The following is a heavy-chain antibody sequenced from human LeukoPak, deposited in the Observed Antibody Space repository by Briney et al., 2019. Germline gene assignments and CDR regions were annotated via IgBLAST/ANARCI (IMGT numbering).Heavy chain of an antibody. CDR3: ARDLGGSSADY. D-gene: IGHD6-6*01. Sequence: SETLSLTCTVSGGSISSYYWSWIRQPPGKGLEWIGYIYCSGSTNYNPSLKSRVTISVDTSKNQFSLKLSSVTAADTAVYYCARDLGGSSADYWGQGTLVTVSS. V-gene: IGHV4-59*01. CDR2: IYCSGST. J-gene: IGHJ4*02. CDR1: GGSISSYY.